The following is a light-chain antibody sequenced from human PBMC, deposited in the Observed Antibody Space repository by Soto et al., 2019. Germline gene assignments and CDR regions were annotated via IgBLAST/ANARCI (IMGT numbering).Light chain of an antibody. J-gene: IGKJ5*01. CDR1: QSVSSN. CDR3: QQYNTWPTIT. CDR2: GAS. Sequence: EIVFTQSPGTLSLSPGERATLSCRASQSVSSNLAWYQQKPGQAPRLLIYGASTRANGIPARFSGSGSGTELTLTISSLQSEDFAVYYCQQYNTWPTITFGQGTRLEIK. V-gene: IGKV3-15*01.